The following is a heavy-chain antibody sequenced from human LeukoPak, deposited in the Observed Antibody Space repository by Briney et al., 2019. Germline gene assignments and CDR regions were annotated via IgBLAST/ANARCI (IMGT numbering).Heavy chain of an antibody. D-gene: IGHD4-17*01. CDR1: GFTFTTYS. Sequence: GGSLRLSCAASGFTFTTYSMNWVRQAPGKGLEWVSYISGSGATKYYADSVEGRFTISRDNAKHSLSLQMNSLRAEDTAVYYCARDRYGDYAFDFWGQGTLVTVSS. CDR2: ISGSGATK. CDR3: ARDRYGDYAFDF. J-gene: IGHJ4*02. V-gene: IGHV3-48*04.